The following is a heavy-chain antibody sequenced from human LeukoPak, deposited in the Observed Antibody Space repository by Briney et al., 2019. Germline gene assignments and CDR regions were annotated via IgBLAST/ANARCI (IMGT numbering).Heavy chain of an antibody. CDR1: GGSFSGCY. CDR2: INHSGST. J-gene: IGHJ6*02. CDR3: ASDIVVVPAAMGSYYYYGMDV. D-gene: IGHD2-2*01. V-gene: IGHV4-34*01. Sequence: PSETLSLTCAVYGGSFSGCYWSRIRQPPGKGLEWIGEINHSGSTNYNPSLKSRVTISVDTSKNQFSLKLSSVTAADTAVYYCASDIVVVPAAMGSYYYYGMDVWGQGTTVTVSS.